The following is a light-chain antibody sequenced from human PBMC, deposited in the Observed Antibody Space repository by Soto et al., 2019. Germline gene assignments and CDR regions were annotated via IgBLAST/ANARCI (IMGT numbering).Light chain of an antibody. J-gene: IGKJ1*01. CDR3: HQYNNWPQT. CDR1: QSVTYN. V-gene: IGKV3-15*01. CDR2: AAS. Sequence: ETMLTQSPATLAASPGARVPLSCTATQSVTYNLAWYQQKPGQAPRLLIFAASTRATGVPARFSGSGSGTEFTLTISSLQSEDSAVYYCHQYNNWPQTFGQGTKVHIK.